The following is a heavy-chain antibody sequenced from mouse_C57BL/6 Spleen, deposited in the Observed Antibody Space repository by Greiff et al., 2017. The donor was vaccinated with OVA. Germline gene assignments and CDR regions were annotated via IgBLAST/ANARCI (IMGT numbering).Heavy chain of an antibody. Sequence: VQLVESGPGLVQPSQSLSITCTVSGFSLTSYGVHWVRQSPGKGLEWLGVIWRGGSTDYNAAFMSRLSITKDNSKSQVFFKMNSLQADDTAIYYCAKRSIYGYDGAYYYAMDYWGQGTSVTVSS. D-gene: IGHD2-2*01. CDR1: GFSLTSYG. CDR2: IWRGGST. J-gene: IGHJ4*01. CDR3: AKRSIYGYDGAYYYAMDY. V-gene: IGHV2-5*01.